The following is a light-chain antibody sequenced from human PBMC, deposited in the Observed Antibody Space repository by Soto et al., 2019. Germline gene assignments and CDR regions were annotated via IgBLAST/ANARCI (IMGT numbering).Light chain of an antibody. CDR1: QSVSSN. Sequence: EIVMTQSPATLSVSPGERATLSCRASQSVSSNLAWYQQKPGQAPRLLIYGASTRATGIPARFIGRGSGTEFTLTISSLQSEYFVVYYCQQYNNWPRTFGQGTKVEIK. CDR2: GAS. J-gene: IGKJ1*01. V-gene: IGKV3-15*01. CDR3: QQYNNWPRT.